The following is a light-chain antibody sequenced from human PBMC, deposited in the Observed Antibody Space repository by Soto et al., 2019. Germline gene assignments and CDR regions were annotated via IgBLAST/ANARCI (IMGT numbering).Light chain of an antibody. CDR3: QQYSNWPPVLT. CDR1: QSVISTY. J-gene: IGKJ4*01. V-gene: IGKV3-15*01. Sequence: VLTQSPGTLSLSPGERSTLSCRASQSVISTYLAWYQQKPGQAPRLLIFGASTRATDIPDRFSGSGYGTEFTLTISSLQSEDFAVYYCQQYSNWPPVLTFGGGTKVDIK. CDR2: GAS.